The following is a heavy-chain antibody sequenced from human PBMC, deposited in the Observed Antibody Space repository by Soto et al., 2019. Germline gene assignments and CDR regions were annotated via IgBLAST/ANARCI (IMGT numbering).Heavy chain of an antibody. Sequence: SETLSLTCTVSDGSISNFYWSWIRQPPGKGLEWIGYISSSGNTNYNPSLKSRVSISVDTSKNQFSLNLTSVTAVDTAVYYCARAPMVLTRSYFDSWGQGTPVTVSS. CDR1: DGSISNFY. V-gene: IGHV4-59*01. D-gene: IGHD3-22*01. CDR3: ARAPMVLTRSYFDS. J-gene: IGHJ4*02. CDR2: ISSSGNT.